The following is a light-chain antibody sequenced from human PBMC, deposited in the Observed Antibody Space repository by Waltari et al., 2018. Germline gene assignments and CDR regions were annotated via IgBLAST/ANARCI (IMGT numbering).Light chain of an antibody. V-gene: IGLV3-1*01. CDR2: QNN. J-gene: IGLJ2*01. CDR3: QTWDLITVT. Sequence: SYEVTQPPSVSVSPGQTASLFCSGENLGHKYPSWYQQKTGQSPLLVMHQNNVRPSGIPGRFSGSSSGNTATLTISGTQAMDEAVYFCQTWDLITVTFGGGTKLTVL. CDR1: NLGHKY.